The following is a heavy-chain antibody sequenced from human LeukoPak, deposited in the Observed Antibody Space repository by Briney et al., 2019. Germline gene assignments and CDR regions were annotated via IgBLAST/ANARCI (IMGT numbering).Heavy chain of an antibody. CDR2: ISYDGSNK. CDR1: GFTFSSYA. V-gene: IGHV3-30*04. CDR3: AKAYGTNGYYQLPIDF. D-gene: IGHD3-22*01. Sequence: GGSLRLSCAVSGFTFSSYAMHWVRQAPGKGLEWVAVISYDGSNKYYADSVKGRFTISRDNSRNTLYLQLNNLRSEDTAVYYCAKAYGTNGYYQLPIDFWGQGTLVTVSS. J-gene: IGHJ4*02.